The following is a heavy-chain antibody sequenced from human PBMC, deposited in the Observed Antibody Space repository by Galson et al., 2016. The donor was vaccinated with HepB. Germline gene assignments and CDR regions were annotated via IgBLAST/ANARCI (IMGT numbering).Heavy chain of an antibody. J-gene: IGHJ3*01. CDR1: GYTFTAYT. CDR3: ARVTVGRYGPQGTFDV. CDR2: INPGNANT. V-gene: IGHV1-3*01. D-gene: IGHD3-16*01. Sequence: SVKVSCKASGYTFTAYTIHWVRQAPGQRLEWMGWINPGNANTKYFQNFQGRATIPRDTSTNTAYMELSSLRSEDTAVYFCARVTVGRYGPQGTFDVWGQGTLVTVSS.